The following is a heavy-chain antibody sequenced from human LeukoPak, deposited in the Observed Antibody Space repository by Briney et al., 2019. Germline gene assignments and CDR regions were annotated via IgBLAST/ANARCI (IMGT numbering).Heavy chain of an antibody. CDR1: GFTFSSYA. J-gene: IGHJ5*02. CDR3: AKDNGSGWYGGGFDP. Sequence: GGSLRLSCAASGFTFSSYAMSWVRQAPGKGLEWVSAISGSGGSTYYADSVKGRLTISRDNSENTLYLQMNSLRAEDTAVYYCAKDNGSGWYGGGFDPWGQGTLVTVSS. V-gene: IGHV3-23*01. CDR2: ISGSGGST. D-gene: IGHD6-19*01.